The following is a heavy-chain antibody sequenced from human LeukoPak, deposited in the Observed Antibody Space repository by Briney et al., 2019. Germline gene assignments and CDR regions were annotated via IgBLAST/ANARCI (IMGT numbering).Heavy chain of an antibody. J-gene: IGHJ4*02. CDR1: VGSISSSSYY. Sequence: SETLSLTCTVSVGSISSSSYYSGCTRHPPGKGLEWNVSIYYSVSTYYNPPLKSQVTISVNTSKNQFYLKLSSVTAADTAVYYCASRPRYSSSWGEATFDYWGQGTLATVSS. CDR2: IYYSVST. CDR3: ASRPRYSSSWGEATFDY. D-gene: IGHD6-13*01. V-gene: IGHV4-39*01.